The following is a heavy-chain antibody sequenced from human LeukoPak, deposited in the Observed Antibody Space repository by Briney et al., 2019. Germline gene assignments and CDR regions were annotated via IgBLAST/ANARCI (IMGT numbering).Heavy chain of an antibody. J-gene: IGHJ4*02. CDR3: ARGVGVVVPFDY. CDR1: GFTFSSYS. CDR2: ISSSSSYI. D-gene: IGHD3-22*01. Sequence: PGGSLRLSCAASGFTFSSYSMNWVRQAPGKGLEWVSSISSSSSYIYYADSVKGRFTISRDNAKNSLYLQMNSLRAEDTAVYYCARGVGVVVPFDYWGQGTLVTVSS. V-gene: IGHV3-21*01.